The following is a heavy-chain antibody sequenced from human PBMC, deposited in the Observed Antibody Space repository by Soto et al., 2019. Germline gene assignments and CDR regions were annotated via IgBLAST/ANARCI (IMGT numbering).Heavy chain of an antibody. Sequence: GASVKVSCKASGGTFSSYATSWVRQAPGQGLEWMGGIIPIFGTANYAQKFQGRVTITADESTSTAYMELSSLRSEDTAVYYCAREGGYSYGSPPYGMDVWGQGTTVTVS. CDR2: IIPIFGTA. V-gene: IGHV1-69*13. J-gene: IGHJ6*02. D-gene: IGHD5-18*01. CDR3: AREGGYSYGSPPYGMDV. CDR1: GGTFSSYA.